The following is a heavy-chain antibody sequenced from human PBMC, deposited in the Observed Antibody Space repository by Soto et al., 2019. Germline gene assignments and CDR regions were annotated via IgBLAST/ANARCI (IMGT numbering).Heavy chain of an antibody. J-gene: IGHJ6*02. CDR1: GFTFSSYG. Sequence: GGSLRLSCAASGFTFSSYGMHWVRQAPGKGLEWVAVIWYDGSNKYYADSVKGRFTISRDNSKNTLYLQMNSLRAEDTAVYYCARDRQLNNWNYEYHYYGMDVWGQGTTVTVS. V-gene: IGHV3-33*01. D-gene: IGHD1-7*01. CDR2: IWYDGSNK. CDR3: ARDRQLNNWNYEYHYYGMDV.